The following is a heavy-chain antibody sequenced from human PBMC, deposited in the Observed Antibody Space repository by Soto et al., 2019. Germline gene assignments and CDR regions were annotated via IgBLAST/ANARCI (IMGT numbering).Heavy chain of an antibody. Sequence: GGSLRLSCAASGFPFSTYWMHWVRQAPGKGPVWVSRINNDGSTTRYADSVKGRFTISRDNAKNTLYLQMNSPRAEDTAVYYCASQGLYYYGLDVWGQGTTVTVSS. CDR2: INNDGSTT. J-gene: IGHJ6*02. V-gene: IGHV3-74*01. CDR1: GFPFSTYW. CDR3: ASQGLYYYGLDV.